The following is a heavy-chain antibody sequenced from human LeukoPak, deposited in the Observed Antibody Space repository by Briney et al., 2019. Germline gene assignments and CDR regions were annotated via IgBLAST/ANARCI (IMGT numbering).Heavy chain of an antibody. CDR2: IYTSGST. D-gene: IGHD6-13*01. CDR1: GGSISSYY. V-gene: IGHV4-4*09. Sequence: PSETLSLTCTVSGGSISSYYWSWIRQPPEKGLEWIGYIYTSGSTNYHPSLKSRVTISVDTSKNQFSLKLTSVTAADTAVYYCARGPLMSAGGGVDPWGQGTLVIVSS. J-gene: IGHJ5*02. CDR3: ARGPLMSAGGGVDP.